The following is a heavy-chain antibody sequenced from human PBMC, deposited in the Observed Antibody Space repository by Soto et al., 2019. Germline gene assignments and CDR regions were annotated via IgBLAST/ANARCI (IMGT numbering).Heavy chain of an antibody. CDR3: AGDPEAPPSHFDP. V-gene: IGHV3-21*06. CDR2: ISSTTNYI. Sequence: EVQLVESGGGLVKPGGSLRLSCAASGFTFTRYSMNWVRQAPGKGLEWVSSISSTTNYIYYGDSMKGRFTISRDNAKNSWEREKNALSAEDTVGYYGAGDPEAPPSHFDPWGQETLATVPS. J-gene: IGHJ5*02. CDR1: GFTFTRYS.